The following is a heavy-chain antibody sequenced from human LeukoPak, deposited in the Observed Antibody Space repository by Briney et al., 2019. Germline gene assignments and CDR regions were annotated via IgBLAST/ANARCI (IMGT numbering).Heavy chain of an antibody. Sequence: GGSLRLFCAASGFTVSSNYMSWVRQAPGKGLEGVSVIFSCGSTYYADSVKGRFTISRDNSKNTLYLQMNSLTADDTAVYYCARVAPYYYGSGSYYNFDYWGQGTLVTVSS. V-gene: IGHV3-66*01. CDR3: ARVAPYYYGSGSYYNFDY. CDR1: GFTVSSNY. D-gene: IGHD3-10*01. CDR2: IFSCGST. J-gene: IGHJ4*02.